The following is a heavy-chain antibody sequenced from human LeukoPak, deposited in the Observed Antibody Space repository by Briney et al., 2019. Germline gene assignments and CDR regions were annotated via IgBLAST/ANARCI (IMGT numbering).Heavy chain of an antibody. CDR1: GFTFRRYG. Sequence: PGESLKISCAASGFTFRRYGMHWVRQAPGKGLEWVALIWYDGSKQSYTDSVRGRFTISRDDSKNTLYLQMNSLRDEDTAVYYCARDPATVVTHFDSWGQGTLVTVSS. CDR2: IWYDGSKQ. D-gene: IGHD4-23*01. V-gene: IGHV3-33*01. J-gene: IGHJ4*02. CDR3: ARDPATVVTHFDS.